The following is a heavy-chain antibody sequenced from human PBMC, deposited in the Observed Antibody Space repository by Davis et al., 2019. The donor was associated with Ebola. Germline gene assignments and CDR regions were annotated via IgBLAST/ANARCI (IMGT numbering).Heavy chain of an antibody. CDR1: GFTFSGSA. J-gene: IGHJ5*02. Sequence: GESLKISCAASGFTFSGSAMHWVRQASGKGLEWVGRIRSKANSYATAYAASVKGRFTISRDDSKNTAYLQMNSLKTEDTAVYYCARLRLWFGEFGWFDPWGQGTLVTVSS. CDR3: ARLRLWFGEFGWFDP. CDR2: IRSKANSYAT. D-gene: IGHD3-10*01. V-gene: IGHV3-73*01.